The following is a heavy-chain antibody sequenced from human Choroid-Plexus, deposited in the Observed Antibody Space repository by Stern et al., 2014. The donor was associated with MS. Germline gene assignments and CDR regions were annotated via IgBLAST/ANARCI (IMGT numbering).Heavy chain of an antibody. J-gene: IGHJ5*02. D-gene: IGHD2/OR15-2a*01. CDR1: GFTLGSCA. CDR3: AKDRQYLPYFFAH. V-gene: IGHV3-30*18. Sequence: QVQLVQSGGGVVQPGRPLRLSCVASGFTLGSCAMHWVRQAPGKGLEWVAGGSYDGSNKYYADSVKGRFTISRDNSQNTLYMQMSSLRPEDTAVYYCAKDRQYLPYFFAHWGQGSLVTVSS. CDR2: GSYDGSNK.